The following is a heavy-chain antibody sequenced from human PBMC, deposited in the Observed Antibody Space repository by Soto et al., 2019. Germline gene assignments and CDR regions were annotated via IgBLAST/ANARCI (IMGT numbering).Heavy chain of an antibody. CDR2: INSDGSST. Sequence: GGSLRLSCAASGFTFSSYWMHWVRQAPGKGLVWVSRINSDGSSTSYADSVKGRFTISRDNAKNTLYLQMNSLRAEDTAVYYCARVGPITPGRPIHYYYYGMDVWGQGTTVTVSS. CDR1: GFTFSSYW. V-gene: IGHV3-74*01. CDR3: ARVGPITPGRPIHYYYYGMDV. D-gene: IGHD3-10*01. J-gene: IGHJ6*02.